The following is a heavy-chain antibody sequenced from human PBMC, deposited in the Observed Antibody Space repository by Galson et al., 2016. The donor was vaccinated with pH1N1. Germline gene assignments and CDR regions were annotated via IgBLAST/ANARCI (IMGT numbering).Heavy chain of an antibody. CDR3: ARHGGLPHVALLYPIDD. D-gene: IGHD3-3*01. CDR2: ICHTGNT. V-gene: IGHV4-38-2*01. CDR1: GYSIRSGYY. J-gene: IGHJ4*02. Sequence: SETLSLTCVVSGYSIRSGYYWGWNRQSPGKGLEWIANICHTGNTYYNPSLRGRVAISIDTSRNQFSLRLSSVTAADTAVYYCARHGGLPHVALLYPIDDWGQGTLVTVSS.